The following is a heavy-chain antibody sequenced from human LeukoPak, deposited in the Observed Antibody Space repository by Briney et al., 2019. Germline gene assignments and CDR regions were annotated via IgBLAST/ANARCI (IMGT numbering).Heavy chain of an antibody. J-gene: IGHJ4*02. V-gene: IGHV3-30*04. CDR3: AREKEDIVVVVAAMFDY. CDR1: GFTFSSYA. CDR2: ISYDGSNK. D-gene: IGHD2-15*01. Sequence: GGSLRLSCAASGFTFSSYAMHWVRQAPGKGLEWVAVISYDGSNKYYADSVKGRFTISRDNSKNTLYLQMNSLRAEDTAVYYCAREKEDIVVVVAAMFDYWGQGTLVTVSS.